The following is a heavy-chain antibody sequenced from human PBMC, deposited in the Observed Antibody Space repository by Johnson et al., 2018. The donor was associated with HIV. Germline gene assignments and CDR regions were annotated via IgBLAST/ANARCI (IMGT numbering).Heavy chain of an antibody. CDR2: ITSSGGTV. Sequence: VQLVESGGGLVNPGGSLRLSCAASGFTFSDYYMSWIRQAPGKGLEWVSYITSSGGTVYYADSVKGRFTISRDNAKNSLYLQMNSLSAEDTAVYYCARGMSSGPWAGGDAFDIWGQGTMVTVSS. D-gene: IGHD3-22*01. V-gene: IGHV3-11*04. CDR3: ARGMSSGPWAGGDAFDI. J-gene: IGHJ3*02. CDR1: GFTFSDYY.